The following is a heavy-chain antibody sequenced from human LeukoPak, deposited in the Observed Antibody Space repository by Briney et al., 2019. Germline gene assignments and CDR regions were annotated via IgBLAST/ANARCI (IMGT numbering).Heavy chain of an antibody. J-gene: IGHJ4*02. D-gene: IGHD3-10*01. Sequence: PGGSLRLSCAASGFTFSSYSMNWVRQAPGKGLEWIGDINHSGITKYNPSLKSRVTLLIDTSKSHFSLKVNSVTAADTAVYYCARLPLGAFGEVLNFDLWGQGTVVTVSS. V-gene: IGHV4-34*01. CDR1: GFTFSSYS. CDR3: ARLPLGAFGEVLNFDL. CDR2: INHSGIT.